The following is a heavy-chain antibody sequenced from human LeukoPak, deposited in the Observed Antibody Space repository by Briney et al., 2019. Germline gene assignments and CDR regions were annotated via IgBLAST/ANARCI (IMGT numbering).Heavy chain of an antibody. CDR3: TTDPYDSSGYARRAKVIDY. V-gene: IGHV3-15*01. CDR2: IKSKTDGGTT. CDR1: GFTFINAW. J-gene: IGHJ4*02. Sequence: PGGSLRLSCAASGFTFINAWMSWVRQAPGKGLEWVGRIKSKTDGGTTDHAAPVKGRFTISRDDSKNTLYLQMNSLKTEDTAVYYCTTDPYDSSGYARRAKVIDYWGQGTLVTVSS. D-gene: IGHD3-22*01.